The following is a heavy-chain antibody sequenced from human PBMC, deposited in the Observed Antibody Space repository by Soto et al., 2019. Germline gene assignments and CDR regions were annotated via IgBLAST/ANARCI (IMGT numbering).Heavy chain of an antibody. CDR3: ASGYKYPSDY. D-gene: IGHD6-25*01. Sequence: QVQLQESGPGLVKPSQTLSVTCTVSGASVTSGGYYWTWIRQHSGKGLEWIGRIYSDGRTYYSPSLKIRLTISLDMSKNQFSLRLTSVTVADTAVYYCASGYKYPSDYWGQGTLVAVSS. J-gene: IGHJ4*02. V-gene: IGHV4-31*03. CDR1: GASVTSGGYY. CDR2: IYSDGRT.